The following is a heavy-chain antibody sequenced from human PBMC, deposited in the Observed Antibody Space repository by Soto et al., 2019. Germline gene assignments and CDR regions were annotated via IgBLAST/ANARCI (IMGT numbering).Heavy chain of an antibody. D-gene: IGHD1-20*01. Sequence: QVQLQESGPGLVKPSQTLSLTCTVSGGSSSSGNYYWSWIRQPPGQGLEWIGYIFYSGTTYYNPSLKSRVTISLDTSGNQFSLKLSSVTAADTAVYYYARDLHITETTLNYYYYAMDVWGQGTTVTVSS. CDR1: GGSSSSGNYY. J-gene: IGHJ6*02. CDR2: IFYSGTT. CDR3: ARDLHITETTLNYYYYAMDV. V-gene: IGHV4-30-4*01.